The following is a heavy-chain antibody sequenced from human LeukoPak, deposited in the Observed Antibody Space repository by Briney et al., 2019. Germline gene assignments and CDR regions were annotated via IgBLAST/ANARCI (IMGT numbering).Heavy chain of an antibody. CDR2: INPSGGST. J-gene: IGHJ4*02. CDR1: GYTFTSYY. Sequence: ASVKVSCKASGYTFTSYYMHWVRQAPGQGLDWMGVINPSGGSTVYAPKFQGRVTLTRDTSTTTVYMELSSLRSEDTAVYYCARVRARTSGFDYWGQGTLVTVFS. D-gene: IGHD3-3*01. CDR3: ARVRARTSGFDY. V-gene: IGHV1-46*01.